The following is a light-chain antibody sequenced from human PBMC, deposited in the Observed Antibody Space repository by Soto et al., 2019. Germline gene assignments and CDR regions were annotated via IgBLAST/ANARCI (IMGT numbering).Light chain of an antibody. J-gene: IGKJ1*01. Sequence: EIVMTQSPATLSVSPGERATLPCRASQSVRANLAWYQQKPGQAPRLLIYRASARATGIPARFSGSGSGTEFTLTISGLQSEDFAVYYCQQYDNWPRTFGQGTKGDIK. CDR2: RAS. CDR1: QSVRAN. CDR3: QQYDNWPRT. V-gene: IGKV3-15*01.